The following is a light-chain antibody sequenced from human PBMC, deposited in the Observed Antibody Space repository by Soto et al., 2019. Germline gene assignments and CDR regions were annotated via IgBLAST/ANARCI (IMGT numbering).Light chain of an antibody. CDR3: QQYHNWPA. CDR1: QSVSGS. J-gene: IGKJ1*01. V-gene: IGKV3-15*01. Sequence: PGERVTLSCRASQSVSGSFLTWYQQKPGQAPRLLIYGAATRATGIPARFSGSGSGTEFTLTISSLQSEDFAVYYCQQYHNWPAFGQGTKVDIK. CDR2: GAA.